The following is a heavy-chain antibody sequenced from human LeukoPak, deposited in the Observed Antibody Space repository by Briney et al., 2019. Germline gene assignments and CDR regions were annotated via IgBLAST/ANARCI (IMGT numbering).Heavy chain of an antibody. CDR3: ARAPRYDILTGYHFNWFDP. V-gene: IGHV4-34*01. CDR1: GGSFSGYY. CDR2: INHSGST. J-gene: IGHJ5*02. Sequence: SETLSLTCAVYGGSFSGYYWSWIRQPPGKXLEWIGEINHSGSTNYNPSLKSRVTISVDTSKNQFSLKLSSVTAADTAVYYCARAPRYDILTGYHFNWFDPWGQGTLVTVSS. D-gene: IGHD3-9*01.